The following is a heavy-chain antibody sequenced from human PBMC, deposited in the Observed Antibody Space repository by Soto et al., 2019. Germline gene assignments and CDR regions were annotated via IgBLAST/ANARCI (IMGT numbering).Heavy chain of an antibody. Sequence: QVQLQESGPGLVKPSQTLSLTCTVSGGSISSGGYYWSLVRQHPGKGLEWIGYNYYSGSTYYNPSLKSRVTMPVDTSKNQFSLKLGSVTAADTAVYYCARDLSLDVGPSLGAFYIWGEGTMVTVSS. CDR2: NYYSGST. CDR1: GGSISSGGYY. CDR3: ARDLSLDVGPSLGAFYI. J-gene: IGHJ3*02. V-gene: IGHV4-31*03. D-gene: IGHD2-15*01.